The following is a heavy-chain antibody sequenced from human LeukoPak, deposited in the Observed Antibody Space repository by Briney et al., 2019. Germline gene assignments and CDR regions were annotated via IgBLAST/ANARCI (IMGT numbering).Heavy chain of an antibody. J-gene: IGHJ4*02. V-gene: IGHV3-23*01. CDR3: AKDFLRNMVLGFDY. Sequence: PGGSLRLSCAASGFAFASFALSWVRQAPGKGLEWVSTIIGSGGNTYYADSVKGRFTTSRDNSKNTLYLQMNSLRAEDTAIYYCAKDFLRNMVLGFDYWGQGTLVTVSS. CDR2: IIGSGGNT. D-gene: IGHD3-10*01. CDR1: GFAFASFA.